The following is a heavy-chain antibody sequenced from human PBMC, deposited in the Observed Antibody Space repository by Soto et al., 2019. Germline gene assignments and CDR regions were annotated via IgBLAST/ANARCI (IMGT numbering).Heavy chain of an antibody. CDR2: TSHDGVT. CDR3: ARNGDCTCSGGIRGWHAP. V-gene: IGHV4-4*02. D-gene: IGHD2-8*01. Sequence: SHACVSTSAAIGSVYRWRWVAWNTGKGLEWIGETSHDGVTNYNPSREGRVTISIDKSKNQFYLDLNCVTAADTAMYYCARNGDCTCSGGIRGWHAPWGPRTLVPV. J-gene: IGHJ5*02. CDR1: SAAIGSVYR.